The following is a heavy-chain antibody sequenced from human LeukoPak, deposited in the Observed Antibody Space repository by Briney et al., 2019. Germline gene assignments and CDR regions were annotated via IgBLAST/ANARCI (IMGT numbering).Heavy chain of an antibody. Sequence: GGSLRLSCAASGFAFSNYGMNWVRQAPGKGLEWVSGISWNSGSIGYADSVKGRFTISRDDAKNSLYLQMNSLRAEDTALYYCAKSGIVGAVDYWGQGTLVTVSS. CDR3: AKSGIVGAVDY. CDR1: GFAFSNYG. V-gene: IGHV3-9*01. CDR2: ISWNSGSI. J-gene: IGHJ4*02. D-gene: IGHD1-26*01.